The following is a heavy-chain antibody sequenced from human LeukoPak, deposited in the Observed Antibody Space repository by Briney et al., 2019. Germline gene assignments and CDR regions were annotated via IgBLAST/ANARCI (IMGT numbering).Heavy chain of an antibody. CDR1: GYSFGAYW. D-gene: IGHD2-2*01. Sequence: GESLKISCKGSGYSFGAYWIGWVRQVPGKGLEWMGFIFPADSHTTYSPSFQGQVTISADKSVSAAYLQWTSLKASDSGIYYCARHNGIGSNSWFPSEWGQGTLVTVSS. J-gene: IGHJ4*02. V-gene: IGHV5-51*01. CDR2: IFPADSHT. CDR3: ARHNGIGSNSWFPSE.